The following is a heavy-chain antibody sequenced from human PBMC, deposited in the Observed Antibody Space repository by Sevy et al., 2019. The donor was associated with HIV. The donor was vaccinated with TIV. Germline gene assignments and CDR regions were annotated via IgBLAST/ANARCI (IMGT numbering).Heavy chain of an antibody. J-gene: IGHJ6*02. D-gene: IGHD2-8*01. CDR1: GFTFSYAW. CDR3: STDPIIVLLVTDGMDV. Sequence: GGSLRLSCVASGFTFSYAWMSWVRQAPGKGLEWVGRIKSRPDGGTTDYAAPVKGRFSISRDDSKNTLYLKMNSLKTEGTGVYYCSTDPIIVLLVTDGMDVWGQGTTVTVSS. V-gene: IGHV3-15*01. CDR2: IKSRPDGGTT.